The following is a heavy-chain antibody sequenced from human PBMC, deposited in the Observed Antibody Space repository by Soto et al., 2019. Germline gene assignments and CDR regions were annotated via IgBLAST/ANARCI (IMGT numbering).Heavy chain of an antibody. Sequence: TLSLTCTVSGGSISSGGYYWSWIRQHPGKGLEWIGYIYYSGSTYYNPSLKSRVTISVDTSKNQFSLKLSSVTAADTAVYYCARTLTIKGAFDIWGQGTMVTVSS. V-gene: IGHV4-31*03. J-gene: IGHJ3*02. CDR2: IYYSGST. CDR1: GGSISSGGYY. D-gene: IGHD3-9*01. CDR3: ARTLTIKGAFDI.